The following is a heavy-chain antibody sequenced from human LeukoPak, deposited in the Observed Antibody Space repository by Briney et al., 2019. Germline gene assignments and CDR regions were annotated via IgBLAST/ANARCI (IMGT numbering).Heavy chain of an antibody. CDR3: AREGGSGFRKRFDY. D-gene: IGHD5-12*01. J-gene: IGHJ4*02. CDR2: IIPIFGTA. Sequence: SVKVSCKASGGTFSSYAISWVRQAPGQGLEWMGGIIPIFGTANYAQKFQGRVTITADESTSTAYMELSSLRSEDTAVYYCAREGGSGFRKRFDYWGQGTLVTVSS. CDR1: GGTFSSYA. V-gene: IGHV1-69*01.